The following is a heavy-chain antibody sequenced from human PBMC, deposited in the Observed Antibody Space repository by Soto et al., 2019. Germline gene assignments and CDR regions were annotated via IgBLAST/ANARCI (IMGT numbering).Heavy chain of an antibody. V-gene: IGHV3-23*01. CDR3: ASQVAARRGSKTYYYYGMDV. J-gene: IGHJ6*02. D-gene: IGHD6-6*01. CDR1: GFTFSSYA. Sequence: GRSLRLSCAASGFTFSSYAMTWVRQAPGKWLEWVAVISRSGGSTNYADYGKGRFTNSRDNSKNTLYLQMNSLRAEDTAVYYCASQVAARRGSKTYYYYGMDVWGQGTTVTVSS. CDR2: ISRSGGST.